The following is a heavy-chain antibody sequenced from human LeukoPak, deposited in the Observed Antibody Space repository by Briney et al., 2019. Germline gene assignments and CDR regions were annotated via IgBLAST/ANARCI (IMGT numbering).Heavy chain of an antibody. Sequence: ASVKVSCKASGYTFTSYGIAWVRQAPGQGLQWMGWISANNGDTSYSQKLQGRVTMTTDTSTNTAYMELRSLTSDNTAVYYCARDPPGLTLGSPGDYWGQGTLVIVSS. D-gene: IGHD3-16*01. J-gene: IGHJ4*02. CDR1: GYTFTSYG. V-gene: IGHV1-18*01. CDR2: ISANNGDT. CDR3: ARDPPGLTLGSPGDY.